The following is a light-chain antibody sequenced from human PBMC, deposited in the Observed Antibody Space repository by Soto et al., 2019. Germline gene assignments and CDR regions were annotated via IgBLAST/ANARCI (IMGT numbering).Light chain of an antibody. CDR3: SSYTSSSTRV. CDR2: EDS. J-gene: IGLJ1*01. CDR1: SSDVGGYNY. Sequence: QSVLTQPASVSGSPGQSITISCTGTSSDVGGYNYVSWYQQHPGKAPKLMIYEDSNWPSGVSNRFSGSKSGNTASLTISGLQAEDEADYYCSSYTSSSTRVFGTGTKVTVL. V-gene: IGLV2-14*01.